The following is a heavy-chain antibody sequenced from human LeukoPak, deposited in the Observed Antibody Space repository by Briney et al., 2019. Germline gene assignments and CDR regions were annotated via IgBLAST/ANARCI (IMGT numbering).Heavy chain of an antibody. D-gene: IGHD2-2*01. CDR2: INHSGST. CDR3: ARTMPITRAWYSFRAFDI. Sequence: SETLSLTCAVYGGSFSGYYWSWIRHPPGKGLEWIGEINHSGSTNYNPSLKSRVTISVDTSKNQFSLKLSSVTAADTAVYYCARTMPITRAWYSFRAFDIWGQGTMVTVSS. CDR1: GGSFSGYY. V-gene: IGHV4-34*01. J-gene: IGHJ3*02.